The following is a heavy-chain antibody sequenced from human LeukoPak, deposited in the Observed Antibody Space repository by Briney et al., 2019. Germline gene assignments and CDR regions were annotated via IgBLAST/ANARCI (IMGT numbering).Heavy chain of an antibody. V-gene: IGHV3-30*18. Sequence: GGSLRLSCAASGFTFSSYGMHWVRQAPGKGLEWVAVISYDGSNKYYADSVKGRFTISRDNSKNTLYLQMNSLRAEDTAVYCCAKAQSQQLAPGGDYWGQGTLVTVSS. D-gene: IGHD6-13*01. CDR3: AKAQSQQLAPGGDY. J-gene: IGHJ4*02. CDR1: GFTFSSYG. CDR2: ISYDGSNK.